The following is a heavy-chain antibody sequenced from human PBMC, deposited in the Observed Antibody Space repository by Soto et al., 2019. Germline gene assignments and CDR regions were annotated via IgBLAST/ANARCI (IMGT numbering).Heavy chain of an antibody. Sequence: PSETLSLTCTVSGGSISSYYWSWIRQPPGKGLEWIGYISYSGSTNYNPSLKSRVTIPVDTSKNHFSLKLNSVTAADTAVYYCARHLRYSSSSGPFRIWGQRTMVTVSS. V-gene: IGHV4-59*08. D-gene: IGHD6-6*01. J-gene: IGHJ3*02. CDR2: ISYSGST. CDR1: GGSISSYY. CDR3: ARHLRYSSSSGPFRI.